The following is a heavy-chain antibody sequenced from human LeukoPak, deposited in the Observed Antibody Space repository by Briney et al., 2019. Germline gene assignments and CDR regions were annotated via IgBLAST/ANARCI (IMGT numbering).Heavy chain of an antibody. CDR1: GFTFSSYW. Sequence: GGSLRLSCAASGFTFSSYWMYWVRQAPGKGLAWVSYISSSGSTIYYADSVKGRFTISRDNAKNSLYLQMNSLRAEDTAVYYCAELGITMIGGVWGKGTTVTISS. J-gene: IGHJ6*04. D-gene: IGHD3-10*02. CDR2: ISSSGSTI. CDR3: AELGITMIGGV. V-gene: IGHV3-48*03.